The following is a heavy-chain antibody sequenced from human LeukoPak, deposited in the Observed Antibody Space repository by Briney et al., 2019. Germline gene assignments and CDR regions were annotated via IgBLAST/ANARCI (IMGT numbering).Heavy chain of an antibody. CDR1: GFTFDDYG. Sequence: GRSLRLSCAASGFTFDDYGMSWVRQAPGKVLEWVSGINWNGGSTGYADSVKGRFTISRDNAKNSLYLQMNSLRAEDTALYYCARDRRGLYYDSSGYVVNWGQGTLVTVSS. V-gene: IGHV3-20*04. D-gene: IGHD3-22*01. CDR2: INWNGGST. CDR3: ARDRRGLYYDSSGYVVN. J-gene: IGHJ4*02.